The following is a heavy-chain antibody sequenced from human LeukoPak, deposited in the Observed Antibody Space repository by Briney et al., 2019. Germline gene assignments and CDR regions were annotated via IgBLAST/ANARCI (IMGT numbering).Heavy chain of an antibody. CDR3: ARGSSNGWYFDY. Sequence: SETLSLTCTVSGGSIFNDYWSWIRQPPGKGLEWIGYIFYSGSTNYNPSLKSRVTISVDTSKNQFSLKLNSVTAADTAVYYCARGSSNGWYFDYWGQGTLVTVSS. CDR1: GGSIFNDY. V-gene: IGHV4-59*01. D-gene: IGHD6-19*01. J-gene: IGHJ4*02. CDR2: IFYSGST.